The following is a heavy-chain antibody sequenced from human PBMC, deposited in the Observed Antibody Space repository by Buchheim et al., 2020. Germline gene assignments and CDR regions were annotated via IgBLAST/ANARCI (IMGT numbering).Heavy chain of an antibody. CDR2: VYYSGST. V-gene: IGHV4-39*01. J-gene: IGHJ4*02. CDR3: AAYDNSGYYRLDY. Sequence: QLQLQESGPGLVEPSETLSLTCSVSGGFISSKSYYWGWIRQPPGMGLEWLGSVYYSGSTNYHPSLKRRVSMSVDTSKNQFSVKLGSVTAADTAVYYCAAYDNSGYYRLDYWGPGIL. D-gene: IGHD3-22*01. CDR1: GGFISSKSYY.